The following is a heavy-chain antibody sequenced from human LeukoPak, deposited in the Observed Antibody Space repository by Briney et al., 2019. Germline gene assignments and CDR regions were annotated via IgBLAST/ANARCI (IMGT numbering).Heavy chain of an antibody. CDR2: ISAYNGNT. Sequence: ASVKVSCKASGYTFTSYGISWVRQAPGQGLEWMGWISAYNGNTNYAQKLQGRVTMTTDTSTSTAYMELRSLRSDDTAAYYCARDSERASSGWYMAWIQEDWGQGTLVTLSS. CDR1: GYTFTSYG. J-gene: IGHJ4*02. CDR3: ARDSERASSGWYMAWIQED. D-gene: IGHD6-19*01. V-gene: IGHV1-18*01.